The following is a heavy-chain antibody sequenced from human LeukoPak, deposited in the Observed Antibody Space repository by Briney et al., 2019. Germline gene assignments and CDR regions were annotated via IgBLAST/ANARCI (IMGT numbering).Heavy chain of an antibody. V-gene: IGHV3-21*01. J-gene: IGHJ3*02. Sequence: GGSLRLSCAASGFTFSSYSMNWVRQAPGKGLEWVSSISSSSSYIYYADSVKGRFTISRDNAKNSLYLQMNSLRAEDTAVYYCARENGDYGDAFDIWGQGTMVTVSS. CDR3: ARENGDYGDAFDI. CDR2: ISSSSSYI. D-gene: IGHD4-17*01. CDR1: GFTFSSYS.